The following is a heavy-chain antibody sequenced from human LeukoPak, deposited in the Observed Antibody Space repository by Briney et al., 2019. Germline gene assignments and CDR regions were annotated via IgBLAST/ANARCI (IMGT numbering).Heavy chain of an antibody. CDR2: IIPIFGTA. Sequence: PRASVKVSCKASGGTFSSYAISWVRQAPGQGLEWMGGIIPIFGTANYAQKFQGRVTITADESTSTAYMELSSLRSEDTAVYYCARDVGTNVNYYYYYGMDVWGQGTTVTVSS. D-gene: IGHD1-7*01. V-gene: IGHV1-69*13. CDR3: ARDVGTNVNYYYYYGMDV. CDR1: GGTFSSYA. J-gene: IGHJ6*02.